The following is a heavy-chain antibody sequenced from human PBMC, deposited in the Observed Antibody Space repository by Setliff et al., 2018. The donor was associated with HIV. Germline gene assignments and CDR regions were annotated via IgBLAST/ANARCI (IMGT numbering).Heavy chain of an antibody. V-gene: IGHV2-5*02. CDR1: GFSLSSIGVG. CDR2: IYWDDDP. CDR3: AHKPRIFAAGTHHFDF. D-gene: IGHD6-13*01. Sequence: SGPTLVNPTQTLTLTCTFSGFSLSSIGVGVGWIRQPPGKALEWLALIYWDDDPRYNSSLKNRLTITKDTSKNQVVLTMTVMDPVDTATYYCAHKPRIFAAGTHHFDFWGQGTLVTVSS. J-gene: IGHJ4*02.